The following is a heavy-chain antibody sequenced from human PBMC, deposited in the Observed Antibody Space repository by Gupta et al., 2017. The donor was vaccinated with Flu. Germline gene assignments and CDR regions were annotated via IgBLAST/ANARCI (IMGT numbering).Heavy chain of an antibody. V-gene: IGHV1-2*02. CDR2: INPNRGAT. D-gene: IGHD2-8*02. CDR1: GYTFTDYY. J-gene: IGHJ4*02. Sequence: QVQLVQSGAEVKKPGASVKVSCKASGYTFTDYYLHWMRQAPGQGLEWMGWINPNRGATNYAQKVQGRVTMTRDTSISTAYMELSRTTSDETAVYFCGRDRNRLAVASNDFGGQGTLVTVSS. CDR3: GRDRNRLAVASNDF.